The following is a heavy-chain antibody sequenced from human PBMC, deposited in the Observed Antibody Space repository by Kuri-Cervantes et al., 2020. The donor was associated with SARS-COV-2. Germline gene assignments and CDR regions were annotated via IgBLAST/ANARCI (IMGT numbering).Heavy chain of an antibody. CDR3: ARRARPDAFDI. Sequence: GESLKISCAASGFIFNRFAIQWVRQAPGKGLEWVAVVSYDGSSKYYADSVKGRFTISRDNSKNTLYLQMNSLRAEDTAVYYCARRARPDAFDIWGQGTMVTVSS. CDR2: VSYDGSSK. V-gene: IGHV3-30-3*01. CDR1: GFIFNRFA. J-gene: IGHJ3*02.